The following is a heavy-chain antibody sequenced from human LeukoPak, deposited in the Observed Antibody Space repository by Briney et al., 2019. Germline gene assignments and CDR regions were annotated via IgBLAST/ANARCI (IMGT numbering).Heavy chain of an antibody. J-gene: IGHJ6*02. CDR2: INHSGST. V-gene: IGHV4-34*01. Sequence: SETLSLTCAVYGGSFSGYYWSWIRNPPGKGLEWIGEINHSGSTNYNPSLKSRVTISVDTSKNQFSLKLSSVTAADTAVYYCAGGEYYYYGMDVWGQGTTVTVSS. CDR1: GGSFSGYY. CDR3: AGGEYYYYGMDV.